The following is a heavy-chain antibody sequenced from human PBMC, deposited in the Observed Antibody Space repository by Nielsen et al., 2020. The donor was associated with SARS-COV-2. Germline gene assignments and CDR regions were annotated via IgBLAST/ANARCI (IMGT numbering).Heavy chain of an antibody. J-gene: IGHJ4*02. Sequence: SVKVSCKASGYTFTSYGISWVRQAPGQGLEWMGGIIPIFGTANYAQKFQGRVTITADKSTSTAYMELSSLRSEDTAVYYCASLGPRGTENDYWGQGTLVTVSS. CDR3: ASLGPRGTENDY. CDR1: GYTFTSYG. V-gene: IGHV1-69*06. CDR2: IIPIFGTA. D-gene: IGHD1-26*01.